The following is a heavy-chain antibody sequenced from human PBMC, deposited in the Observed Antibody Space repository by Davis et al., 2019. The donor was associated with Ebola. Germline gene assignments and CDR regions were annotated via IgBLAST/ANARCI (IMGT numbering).Heavy chain of an antibody. V-gene: IGHV4-39*01. J-gene: IGHJ3*02. CDR3: ASGRGGSWWMGAFDI. D-gene: IGHD2-15*01. Sequence: PAETLSLTCTVSGGSSSSSSYYWGWIRQPPGKGLEWIGSIYYSGSTYYNPSLKSRVTISVDTSKNQFSLKLSSVTAADTAVYYCASGRGGSWWMGAFDIWGQGTMVTVSS. CDR2: IYYSGST. CDR1: GGSSSSSSYY.